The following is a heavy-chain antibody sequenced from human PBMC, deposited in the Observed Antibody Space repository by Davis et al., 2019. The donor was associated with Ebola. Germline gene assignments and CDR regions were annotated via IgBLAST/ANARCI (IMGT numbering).Heavy chain of an antibody. J-gene: IGHJ5*02. Sequence: SVKVSCKTSGGTFTNYAVNWVRQAPGQGLEWMGRIIPVVDTKDYAQKFHGRVTLTADKATNTAYMELSGLRFDDTAVYYCARGKWFDPWGQGTLVSVTS. CDR1: GGTFTNYA. CDR3: ARGKWFDP. CDR2: IIPVVDTK. V-gene: IGHV1-69*04.